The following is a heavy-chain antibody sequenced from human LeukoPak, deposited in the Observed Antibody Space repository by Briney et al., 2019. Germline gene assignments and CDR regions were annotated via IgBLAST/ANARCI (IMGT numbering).Heavy chain of an antibody. CDR3: ARETVFGVVVPTYYFDY. Sequence: PGGSLRLSCAASGFTFSSYWMSWVRQAPGKGLEWVANINQDGSETLYVDSVKGRFTVSRDNAKKSLYLQMNLLRAEDTAVYYRARETVFGVVVPTYYFDYWGQGILVTVSS. CDR2: INQDGSET. CDR1: GFTFSSYW. J-gene: IGHJ4*02. V-gene: IGHV3-7*01. D-gene: IGHD3-3*01.